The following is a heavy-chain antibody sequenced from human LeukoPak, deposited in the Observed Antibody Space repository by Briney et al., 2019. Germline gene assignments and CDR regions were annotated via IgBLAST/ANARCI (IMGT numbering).Heavy chain of an antibody. Sequence: ASVKVSCKASGYTFTSYAMNWVRQAPGQGLEWMGWINTNTGNPTYAQGFTGRFVFSLDTSVSTAYLQISSLKAEDTAVYYCARVLSDSSGYYRTGYGFDYWGQGTLVTVSS. CDR1: GYTFTSYA. J-gene: IGHJ4*02. V-gene: IGHV7-4-1*02. D-gene: IGHD3-22*01. CDR2: INTNTGNP. CDR3: ARVLSDSSGYYRTGYGFDY.